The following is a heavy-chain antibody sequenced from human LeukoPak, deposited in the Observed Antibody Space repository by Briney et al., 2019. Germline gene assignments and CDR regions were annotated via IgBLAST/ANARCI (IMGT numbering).Heavy chain of an antibody. CDR2: IYHSGST. Sequence: SGTLALTCAVSGGSISSSNWWSWVRQPPGKGLEWIGEIYHSGSTNYNPSLKSRVTISVDKSKNQFSLKLSSVTAADTAVHYCARAYCSGGSCYFDYWGQGTLVTVSS. CDR3: ARAYCSGGSCYFDY. D-gene: IGHD2-15*01. V-gene: IGHV4-4*02. J-gene: IGHJ4*02. CDR1: GGSISSSNW.